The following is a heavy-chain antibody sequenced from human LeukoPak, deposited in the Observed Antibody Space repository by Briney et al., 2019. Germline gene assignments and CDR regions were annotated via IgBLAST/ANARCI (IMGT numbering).Heavy chain of an antibody. CDR3: ARHLGYYYGSGSYYPSLFDY. V-gene: IGHV4-39*01. CDR1: GGSISSSSYY. D-gene: IGHD3-10*01. CDR2: IYYSGST. J-gene: IGHJ4*02. Sequence: SETLSLTCTVSGGSISSSSYYWGWIRQPPGKGLEWIGSIYYSGSTYYNPSLKSRVTISVDTSKNQYSLKLSSVTAADTAVYYCARHLGYYYGSGSYYPSLFDYWGQGTLVTVSS.